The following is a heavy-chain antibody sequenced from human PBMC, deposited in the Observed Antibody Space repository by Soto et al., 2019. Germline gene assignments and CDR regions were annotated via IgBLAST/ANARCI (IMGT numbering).Heavy chain of an antibody. CDR2: IYYSGST. V-gene: IGHV4-39*01. Sequence: SATLSLTCTVSGGSISSSIYYWGWIRHPPGKGLEWIGSIYYSGSTYYNPSLKSRVTISVDTSKNQFSLKLSSVTAADTAVYYCARRLAAAGRYYGMDVWGQGTTVTVSS. CDR1: GGSISSSIYY. J-gene: IGHJ6*02. CDR3: ARRLAAAGRYYGMDV. D-gene: IGHD6-13*01.